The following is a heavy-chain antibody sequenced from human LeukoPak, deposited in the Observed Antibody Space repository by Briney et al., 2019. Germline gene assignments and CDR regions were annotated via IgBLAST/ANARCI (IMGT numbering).Heavy chain of an antibody. CDR2: ISSSGRTM. Sequence: GGSLRLSCAASGFTFSSYEMNWVRQAPGKGLEWVSYISSSGRTMYYADPLKGRFTISRDNAKNSLYLQMNSLRAEDTAVYYCARESNDYDILTGPTLAAFDIWGQGTMVTVSS. CDR3: ARESNDYDILTGPTLAAFDI. D-gene: IGHD3-9*01. J-gene: IGHJ3*02. CDR1: GFTFSSYE. V-gene: IGHV3-48*03.